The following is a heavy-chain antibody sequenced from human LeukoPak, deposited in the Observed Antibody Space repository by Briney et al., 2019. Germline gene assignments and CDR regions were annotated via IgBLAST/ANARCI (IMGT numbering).Heavy chain of an antibody. CDR2: IYPGDSDT. CDR1: GYSFTNYW. D-gene: IGHD2-15*01. Sequence: GESLKISCKGSGYSFTNYWIVWVRQMPGKGLEWMGIIYPGDSDTRYSPSFQGLVTISADKSIRTTSLQWRSLKASDTAIFFCARRVVVASTSLGDFDYWGQGTLVTVSS. CDR3: ARRVVVASTSLGDFDY. J-gene: IGHJ4*02. V-gene: IGHV5-51*01.